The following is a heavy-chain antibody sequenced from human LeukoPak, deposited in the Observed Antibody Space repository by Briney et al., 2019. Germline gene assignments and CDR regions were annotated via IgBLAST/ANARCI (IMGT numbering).Heavy chain of an antibody. CDR1: GGTFSSYA. D-gene: IGHD3-10*01. J-gene: IGHJ4*02. CDR3: ARDPYYYGSGSYYRPGLDY. V-gene: IGHV1-69*01. Sequence: SVKVSCKASGGTFSSYAISWVRQAPGQGLECMGGIIPIFGTAKYAQKFQGRVTITADESTSTAHMELSSLRSEDTAVYYCARDPYYYGSGSYYRPGLDYWGQGTLVTVSS. CDR2: IIPIFGTA.